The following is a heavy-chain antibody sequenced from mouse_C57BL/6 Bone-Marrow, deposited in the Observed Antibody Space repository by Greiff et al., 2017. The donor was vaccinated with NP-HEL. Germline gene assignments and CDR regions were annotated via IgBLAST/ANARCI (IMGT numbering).Heavy chain of an antibody. J-gene: IGHJ2*01. Sequence: DVKLVESGEGLVKPGGSLKLSCAASGFTFSSYAMSWVRQTPEKRLELVAAINSDGGSTYYPDTMERRFIISRDNTKKTLYLQMSSLRSEDTALYFSAKHDGFTSEYWGAGTTLTVSS. CDR2: INSDGGST. V-gene: IGHV5-6-2*01. D-gene: IGHD2-3*01. CDR3: AKHDGFTSEY. CDR1: GFTFSSYA.